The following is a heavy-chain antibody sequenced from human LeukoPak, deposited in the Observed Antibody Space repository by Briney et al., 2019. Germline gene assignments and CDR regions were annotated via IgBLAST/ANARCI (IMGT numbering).Heavy chain of an antibody. CDR2: IYYSGST. J-gene: IGHJ4*02. CDR3: ASVVPHYARLDY. D-gene: IGHD2-15*01. Sequence: SETLSLTCTVSGGSINSGDYYWSWIRQPPGKGLEWIGYIYYSGSTYYNPSLKSRVTISVDTSKNQFSLKLSSVTAADTAVYYCASVVPHYARLDYWGQGTLDTVSS. V-gene: IGHV4-30-4*08. CDR1: GGSINSGDYY.